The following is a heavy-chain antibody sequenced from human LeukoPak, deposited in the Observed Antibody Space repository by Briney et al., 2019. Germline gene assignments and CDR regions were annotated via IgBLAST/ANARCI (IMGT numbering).Heavy chain of an antibody. Sequence: ASVKVSCKASGYTFTSYYMHWVRQAPGQGLEWMGIINPSGGSTSYAQKFQGRVTMTRDMSTSTVYMGLSSLRSEDTAVYYCARDRTYGDYDEKGLDYWGQGTLVTVSS. D-gene: IGHD4-17*01. CDR3: ARDRTYGDYDEKGLDY. V-gene: IGHV1-46*01. J-gene: IGHJ4*02. CDR2: INPSGGST. CDR1: GYTFTSYY.